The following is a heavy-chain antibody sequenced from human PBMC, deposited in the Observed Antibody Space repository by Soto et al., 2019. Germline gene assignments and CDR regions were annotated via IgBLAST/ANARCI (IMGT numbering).Heavy chain of an antibody. J-gene: IGHJ6*02. CDR1: VGNVCSNSGA. CDR2: TYYKSKWNN. CDR3: TGITWFRGMDV. D-gene: IGHD3-10*01. Sequence: TYESSVGNVCSNSGASNYIKKSPSRGLEWLGRTYYKSKWNNDYALSVKSRITINPDTSKNQFSLHLYSVTPEDTAVYYCTGITWFRGMDVWGQGPSGT. V-gene: IGHV6-1*01.